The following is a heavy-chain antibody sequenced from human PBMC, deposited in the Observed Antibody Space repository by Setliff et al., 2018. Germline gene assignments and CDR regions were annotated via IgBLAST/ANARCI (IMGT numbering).Heavy chain of an antibody. CDR2: INVGGTNT. CDR1: GFTFSSFA. V-gene: IGHV3-23*01. Sequence: GGSLRLSCAASGFTFSSFAMSWVRQAPGKRREWVSIINVGGTNTYYRDSVKGRFTISRDNSKSTLYLQMNSLRAEDTAIYYCARDQFRNSGGLYSWGQGTLVTVSS. D-gene: IGHD1-7*01. CDR3: ARDQFRNSGGLYS. J-gene: IGHJ5*02.